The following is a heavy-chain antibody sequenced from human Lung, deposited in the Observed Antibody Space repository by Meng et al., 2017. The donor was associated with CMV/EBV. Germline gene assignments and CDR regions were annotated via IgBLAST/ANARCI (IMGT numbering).Heavy chain of an antibody. CDR1: GFTFSDYY. V-gene: IGHV3-11*01. D-gene: IGHD6-13*01. CDR3: ARQGGSSWYFDY. CDR2: ISSSGSIT. J-gene: IGHJ4*02. Sequence: CAASGFTFSDYYMIWIRQAPGKGLEWVSSISSSGSITYYEDSVKGRFTISRDNAKKSLYLQTNSLRVEDTAFYYCARQGGSSWYFDYWGQGTLVTVSS.